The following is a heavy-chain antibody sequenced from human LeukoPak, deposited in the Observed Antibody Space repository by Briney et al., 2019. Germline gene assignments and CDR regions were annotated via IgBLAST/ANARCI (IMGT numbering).Heavy chain of an antibody. CDR1: GFTFSTSW. D-gene: IGHD6-19*01. V-gene: IGHV3-7*01. CDR3: TRDSGRFRLDY. CDR2: INEDGSEK. J-gene: IGHJ4*02. Sequence: GGSLRLSCAASGFTFSTSWMNWDRQAPGKGQEWVASINEDGSEKYYVDSVKGRLTVSRDNAKNSLYLQMNSLRVEDTAVYYCTRDSGRFRLDYWGQGILVTVSS.